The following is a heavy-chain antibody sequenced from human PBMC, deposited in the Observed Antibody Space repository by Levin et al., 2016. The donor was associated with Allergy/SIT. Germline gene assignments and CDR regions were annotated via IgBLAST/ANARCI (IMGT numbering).Heavy chain of an antibody. CDR1: GFTFSSYW. Sequence: GGSLRLSCAASGFTFSSYWMSWVRQAPGKGLEWVANIKQDGSEKYYVDSVKGRFTISRDNAKNSLYLQMNSLRAEDTAVYYCARGDAPLRFLEWLVYWGQGTLVTVSS. D-gene: IGHD3-3*01. V-gene: IGHV3-7*05. J-gene: IGHJ4*02. CDR2: IKQDGSEK. CDR3: ARGDAPLRFLEWLVY.